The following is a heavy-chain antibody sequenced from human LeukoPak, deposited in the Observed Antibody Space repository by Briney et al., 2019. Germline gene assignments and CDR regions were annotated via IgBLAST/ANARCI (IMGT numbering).Heavy chain of an antibody. CDR1: GFTVSSNY. J-gene: IGHJ6*02. CDR2: IYSGGST. Sequence: PGGSLRLSCAASGFTVSSNYMSWVRQAPGKGLEWVSVIYSGGSTYYADSVKGRFTISRDNSKNTLYLQMNGLRAEDTAVYYCARDYGSGYYYYYGMDVWGQGTTVTVSS. V-gene: IGHV3-53*01. CDR3: ARDYGSGYYYYYGMDV. D-gene: IGHD2-15*01.